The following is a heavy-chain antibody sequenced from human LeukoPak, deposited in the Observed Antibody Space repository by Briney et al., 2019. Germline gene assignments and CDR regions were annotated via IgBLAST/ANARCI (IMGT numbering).Heavy chain of an antibody. D-gene: IGHD3-3*01. V-gene: IGHV3-9*01. CDR2: ISWNSGSI. Sequence: PGRSLRLSCAASGFTFDDYAMHWVRQAPGKGLEWVSGISWNSGSIGYADSVKGRFTISRDNAKNSLYLQMNSLRAEDTALYYCAKDVLRFLEWSRGPLDYWGQGTLVTVSS. CDR3: AKDVLRFLEWSRGPLDY. J-gene: IGHJ4*02. CDR1: GFTFDDYA.